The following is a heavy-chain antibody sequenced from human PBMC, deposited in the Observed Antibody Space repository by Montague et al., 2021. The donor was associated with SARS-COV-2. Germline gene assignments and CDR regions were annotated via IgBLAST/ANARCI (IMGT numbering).Heavy chain of an antibody. CDR2: SRFGGGS. Sequence: SETLSLTCTVSSGSISSDIYYWGWIRQPPGKGPEWIGGSRFGGGSYYNPSLKSRVTISIDTSKNQFSLKMTAVTAADTAVYFCARQDIQLRFDFWGRGTLVTVSS. CDR3: ARQDIQLRFDF. D-gene: IGHD1-1*01. J-gene: IGHJ2*01. V-gene: IGHV4-39*01. CDR1: SGSISSDIYY.